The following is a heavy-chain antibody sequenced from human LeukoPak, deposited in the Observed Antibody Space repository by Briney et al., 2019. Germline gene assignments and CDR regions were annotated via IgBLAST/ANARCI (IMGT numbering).Heavy chain of an antibody. J-gene: IGHJ4*02. V-gene: IGHV3-21*01. CDR1: GFTFSSYN. D-gene: IGHD6-6*01. Sequence: GGSLRLSCAASGFTFSSYNMNWVRQAPGKGLEWVSSISSSSSYIYYADSVKGRFTISRDNAKNSLYLLMNSLRAEDTAVYYCARLYTSSSPFDYWGQGTLVTVSS. CDR3: ARLYTSSSPFDY. CDR2: ISSSSSYI.